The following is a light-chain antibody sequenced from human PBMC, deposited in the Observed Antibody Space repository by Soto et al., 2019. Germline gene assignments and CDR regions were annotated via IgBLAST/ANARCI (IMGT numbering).Light chain of an antibody. V-gene: IGLV2-18*02. CDR1: SSDIGYHNR. Sequence: QSALTRPPSVSGSPGQSVTISCTGTSSDIGYHNRVSWYQQPPGTAPKLMIYEVSTRYSGVPDRFSGSKSGNTASLTISGLQAEDEADYYCSSFASSATLVFGGGTKLTVL. J-gene: IGLJ3*02. CDR2: EVS. CDR3: SSFASSATLV.